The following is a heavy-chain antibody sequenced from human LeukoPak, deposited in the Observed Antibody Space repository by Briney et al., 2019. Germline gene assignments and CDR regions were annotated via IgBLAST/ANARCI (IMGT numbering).Heavy chain of an antibody. J-gene: IGHJ5*02. CDR2: ISGSGRST. Sequence: GGSLRLSCSASGFTFICYGMSWVRQAPGKGLDGVSGISGSGRSTYYADSVKGRFTISRDNSKTTLYLQMNSLRAEDTAVYYCAKDRKGSGYPWGQGTLVTVSS. V-gene: IGHV3-23*01. CDR1: GFTFICYG. CDR3: AKDRKGSGYP. D-gene: IGHD3-22*01.